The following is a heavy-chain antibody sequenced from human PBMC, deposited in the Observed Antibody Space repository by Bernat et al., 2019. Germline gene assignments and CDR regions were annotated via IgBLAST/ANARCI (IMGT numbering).Heavy chain of an antibody. CDR2: VSGNGGKT. V-gene: IGHV3-23*01. Sequence: EVQVLESGGGLVQPGGSLRLSCAASGFTFSDYTMSWVRQAPGKGLEWVSTVSGNGGKTYYADSVKGRFTISRDNSKNTLYLQMNSLRAEDTAVYYCARDRRPGGFPDAFDIWGQGTMVTVSS. CDR1: GFTFSDYT. CDR3: ARDRRPGGFPDAFDI. D-gene: IGHD1-14*01. J-gene: IGHJ3*02.